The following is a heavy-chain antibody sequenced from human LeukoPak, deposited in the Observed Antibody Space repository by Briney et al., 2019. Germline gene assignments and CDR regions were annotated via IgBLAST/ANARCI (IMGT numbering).Heavy chain of an antibody. V-gene: IGHV4-39*07. CDR2: IYHSGST. Sequence: PSQTLSLTCTVSGGSISSGGYYWGWIRQPPGKGLEWIGSIYHSGSTYYNPSLKSRVTISVDTSKNQFSLKLSSVTAADTAVYYCASAGYSSGWYDYWGQGTLVTVSS. D-gene: IGHD6-19*01. CDR1: GGSISSGGYY. J-gene: IGHJ4*02. CDR3: ASAGYSSGWYDY.